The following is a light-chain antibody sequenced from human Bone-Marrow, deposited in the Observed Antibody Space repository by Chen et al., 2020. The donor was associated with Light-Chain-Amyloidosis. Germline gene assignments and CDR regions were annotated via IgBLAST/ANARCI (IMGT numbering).Light chain of an antibody. Sequence: EIVLTQSPGTLSLSPGEGANLSCRASQTISSNYLTWYQQKFGQAPRLLIYGSSSRATGIPARYTGSGSGTDLSRTSNRLEPGEFARYYCKQKGTSPLTFSGGTKVEIK. CDR1: QTISSNY. CDR3: KQKGTSPLT. V-gene: IGKV3-20*01. CDR2: GSS. J-gene: IGKJ4*01.